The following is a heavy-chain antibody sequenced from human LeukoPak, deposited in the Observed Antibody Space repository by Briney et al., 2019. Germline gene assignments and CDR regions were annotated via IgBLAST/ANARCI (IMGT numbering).Heavy chain of an antibody. CDR3: VKASSSSPQYNWFDA. J-gene: IGHJ5*02. CDR1: GFTFSHYA. CDR2: ISYDGSNK. Sequence: GRSLRLSCAASGFTFSHYAIHWVRQAPGKGLEWVAVISYDGSNKLYADSVKGRFTLSRDNSKNTLSLQMNSLRAEDTALYYCVKASSSSPQYNWFDAWGQGTLVTVSS. V-gene: IGHV3-30-3*01. D-gene: IGHD6-6*01.